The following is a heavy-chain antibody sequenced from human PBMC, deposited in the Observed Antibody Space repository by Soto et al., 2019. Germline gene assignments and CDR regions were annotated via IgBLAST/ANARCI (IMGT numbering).Heavy chain of an antibody. Sequence: QMQLVESGGGVVQPGRXLRVSCEASGFIFSTYGMHWVRQAPGKGLEWVAVIXYDGRNKYYADSVRGRFTISRDNSKNTLHLQMNSLRGEDTAVYYCAKDTATAITSYYFYGMDVWGQGXTVTVSS. CDR1: GFIFSTYG. CDR2: IXYDGRNK. V-gene: IGHV3-30*18. D-gene: IGHD5-12*01. J-gene: IGHJ6*02. CDR3: AKDTATAITSYYFYGMDV.